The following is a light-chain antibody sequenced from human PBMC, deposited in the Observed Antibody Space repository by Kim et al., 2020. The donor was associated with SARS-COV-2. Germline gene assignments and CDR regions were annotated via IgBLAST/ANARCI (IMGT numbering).Light chain of an antibody. CDR1: PSLLHASGNNY. Sequence: PASCVCRSSPSLLHASGNNYLTWYLQKPGQSPQLLIYFGSNRASGVPDRFSGGGSGTDFALIISSVEAEDVGIYYCMQGLQTPITFGQETRLEIK. V-gene: IGKV2-28*01. J-gene: IGKJ5*01. CDR3: MQGLQTPIT. CDR2: FGS.